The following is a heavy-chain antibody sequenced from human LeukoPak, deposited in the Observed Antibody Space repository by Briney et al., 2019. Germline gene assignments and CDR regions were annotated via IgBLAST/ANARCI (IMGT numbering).Heavy chain of an antibody. D-gene: IGHD4-23*01. CDR3: ARDRGNSDPGDWFDS. CDR2: ISGSGSTV. V-gene: IGHV3-48*04. J-gene: IGHJ5*01. CDR1: GFTFSSYG. Sequence: GGSLRLSCAASGFTFSSYGMHWVRQAPGKGLEWVSYISGSGSTVYYAASVRGRFTISRDNAKNSLFLQMNSLRAEDTAVYYCARDRGNSDPGDWFDSWGQGTLVTVSS.